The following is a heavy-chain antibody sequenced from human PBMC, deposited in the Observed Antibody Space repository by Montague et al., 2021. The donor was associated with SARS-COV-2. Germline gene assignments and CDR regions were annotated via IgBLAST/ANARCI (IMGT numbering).Heavy chain of an antibody. D-gene: IGHD6-19*01. CDR1: GGSISSYY. CDR3: AGDHSYGSGWYDWFDP. J-gene: IGHJ5*02. Sequence: SETLSLTCTVSGGSISSYYWSWIRQPPGKGLEWIGYIFYSGNTNYNPSLKSRVTISIDTSKNQFSLKLRSVTAADTAVYYCAGDHSYGSGWYDWFDPWGQGTLVTVSS. CDR2: IFYSGNT. V-gene: IGHV4-59*12.